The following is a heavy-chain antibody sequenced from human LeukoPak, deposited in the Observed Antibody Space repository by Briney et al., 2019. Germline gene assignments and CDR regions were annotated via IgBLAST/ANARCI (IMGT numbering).Heavy chain of an antibody. CDR3: ARGVWGYYGSGSPHFDY. J-gene: IGHJ4*02. Sequence: SETLSLTCAVYGGSFSGYYWSWIRQPPGKGLEWIGEINHSGSTNYNPSLKSRVTISVDTSKNQFSLKLSSVTAADTAVYYCARGVWGYYGSGSPHFDYWGQGTLVTVSS. V-gene: IGHV4-34*01. CDR2: INHSGST. CDR1: GGSFSGYY. D-gene: IGHD3-10*01.